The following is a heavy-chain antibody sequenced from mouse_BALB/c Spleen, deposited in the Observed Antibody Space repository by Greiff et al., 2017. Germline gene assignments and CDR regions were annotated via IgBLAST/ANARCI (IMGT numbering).Heavy chain of an antibody. Sequence: LLESGAELVRPGASVKMSCKASGYTFTSYNMHWVKQTPGQGLAWIGYIYPGNGGTNYNQKFKGKATLTADTSSSTAYMQFSSLTSEDSAVYFFARGGNYEAWFAYWGQGTLVTVSA. CDR2: IYPGNGGT. CDR1: GYTFTSYN. D-gene: IGHD2-1*01. V-gene: IGHV1-12*01. J-gene: IGHJ3*01. CDR3: ARGGNYEAWFAY.